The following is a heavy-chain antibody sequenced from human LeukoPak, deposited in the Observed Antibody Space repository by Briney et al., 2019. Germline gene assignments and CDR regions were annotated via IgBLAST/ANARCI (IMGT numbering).Heavy chain of an antibody. CDR1: GGSISSYY. CDR3: ASFAVAGSKNFYYFDY. V-gene: IGHV4-59*06. D-gene: IGHD6-19*01. J-gene: IGHJ4*02. Sequence: SETLSLTCTVSGGSISSYYWSWIRQHPGKGLEWIGYISYSGNTYCNPSLKSRVTISVDTSKSHFFLKLSSVTAADTAVYYCASFAVAGSKNFYYFDYWGQGTLVTVSS. CDR2: ISYSGNT.